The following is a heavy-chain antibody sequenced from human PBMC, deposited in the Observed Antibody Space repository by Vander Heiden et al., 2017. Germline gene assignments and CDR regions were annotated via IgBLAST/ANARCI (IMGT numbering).Heavy chain of an antibody. D-gene: IGHD2-2*01. Sequence: VQLQESGAGLVEPSATLSLTCTVSGGSISSYYWSWIRHPPRKGRGGVGYIYYSGSTNYNPALKSRVTISVDTSKNQFSLTLSSVTAADTAVYYCARGYVVPAAIYTYGMDVWGQGTTVTVSS. CDR3: ARGYVVPAAIYTYGMDV. CDR2: IYYSGST. CDR1: GGSISSYY. J-gene: IGHJ6*02. V-gene: IGHV4-59*01.